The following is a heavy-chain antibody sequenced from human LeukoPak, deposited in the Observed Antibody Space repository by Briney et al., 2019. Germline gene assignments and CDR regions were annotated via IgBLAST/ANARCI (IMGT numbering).Heavy chain of an antibody. V-gene: IGHV3-53*01. CDR3: ARNHPTVTTLDY. Sequence: GGSLRLSCAASGFTVSSNYMSWVRQTPGKGLEWVSVLYSGGSTYYADSVKGRFTISRDDSKNTLYLQMNSLRAEDTAVYYCARNHPTVTTLDYWGQGTLVTVSS. J-gene: IGHJ4*02. D-gene: IGHD4-17*01. CDR1: GFTVSSNY. CDR2: LYSGGST.